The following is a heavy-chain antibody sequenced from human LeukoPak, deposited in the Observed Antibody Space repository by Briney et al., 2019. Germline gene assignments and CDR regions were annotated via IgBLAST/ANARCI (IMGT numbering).Heavy chain of an antibody. Sequence: PGEALRIPCKGSGYSFTSYWISWVRPMPGKGLEWRGRIDPSYSYTNYSPSFQGHVTISADKSISTAYLQWSSLKASDTAMYYCARHCSGGSCYSDYWGQGTLVTVSS. D-gene: IGHD2-15*01. V-gene: IGHV5-10-1*01. CDR2: IDPSYSYT. J-gene: IGHJ4*02. CDR3: ARHCSGGSCYSDY. CDR1: GYSFTSYW.